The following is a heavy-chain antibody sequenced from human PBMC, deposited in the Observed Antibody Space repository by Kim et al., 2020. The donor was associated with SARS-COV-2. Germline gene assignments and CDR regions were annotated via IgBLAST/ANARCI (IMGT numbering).Heavy chain of an antibody. Sequence: DCVKGRFTISRDISKNTMYEQMNSLRAEDKAIYYCAKGECPSASCYTTGYWGRGTLVTVSS. CDR3: AKGECPSASCYTTGY. D-gene: IGHD2-2*02. V-gene: IGHV3-23*01. J-gene: IGHJ4*02.